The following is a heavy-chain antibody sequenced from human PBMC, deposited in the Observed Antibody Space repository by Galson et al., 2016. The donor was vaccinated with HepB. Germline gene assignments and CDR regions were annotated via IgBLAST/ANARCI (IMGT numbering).Heavy chain of an antibody. CDR2: IYESGSP. D-gene: IGHD1-20*01. CDR3: ARVPNWNYVDY. J-gene: IGHJ4*02. Sequence: LSLTCTVSGGSISNGSFYWSWIRQHPGKGLEWIGYIYESGSPYYNPSLKSRVSISRDTSKNQFSLNLRSVTAADTAVYYCARVPNWNYVDYWGQGTLVTVSS. CDR1: GGSISNGSFY. V-gene: IGHV4-31*03.